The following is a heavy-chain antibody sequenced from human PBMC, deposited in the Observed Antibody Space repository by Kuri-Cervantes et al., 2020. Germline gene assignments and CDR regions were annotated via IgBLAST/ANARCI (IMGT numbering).Heavy chain of an antibody. D-gene: IGHD3-10*01. J-gene: IGHJ4*02. CDR1: GFTVSSNY. V-gene: IGHV3-66*03. CDR3: ARGVRGVQPLFDY. Sequence: GESLKISCAASGFTVSSNYMSWVRQAPGKGLEWVSVIYSCGSTYYADSVKGRFTISRDNSKNTLYLQMNSLRAEDTAVYYCARGVRGVQPLFDYWGQGTLVTVSS. CDR2: IYSCGST.